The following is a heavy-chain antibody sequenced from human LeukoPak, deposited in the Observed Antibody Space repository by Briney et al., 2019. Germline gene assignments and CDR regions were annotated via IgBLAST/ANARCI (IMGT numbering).Heavy chain of an antibody. V-gene: IGHV3-7*01. J-gene: IGHJ4*02. CDR1: GLTFSSYW. Sequence: GGSLRLSCAASGLTFSSYWMSWVRQAPGKGLEWVANIKQDGSEKKYVDSVEGRFTISRDNAKKLLYLQMDSLRVEDTAVYYCARGNGYNNNYFDYWGQGTLVTISS. CDR2: IKQDGSEK. D-gene: IGHD5-24*01. CDR3: ARGNGYNNNYFDY.